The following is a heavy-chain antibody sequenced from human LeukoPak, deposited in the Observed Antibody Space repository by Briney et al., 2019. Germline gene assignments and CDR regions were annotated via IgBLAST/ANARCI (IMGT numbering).Heavy chain of an antibody. CDR2: ISYDGSNK. CDR3: ARDIDAAGSKLFEN. V-gene: IGHV3-30*01. CDR1: GFTFSTYA. D-gene: IGHD4-11*01. Sequence: GSLRLYCAAAGFTFSTYAMHWVRQAPGKGLEWVSVISYDGSNKYYADSVKGRFTISRDNSKNTLYLQMNSLRAEDTAVYYCARDIDAAGSKLFENWGQGTLVTVSS. J-gene: IGHJ4*02.